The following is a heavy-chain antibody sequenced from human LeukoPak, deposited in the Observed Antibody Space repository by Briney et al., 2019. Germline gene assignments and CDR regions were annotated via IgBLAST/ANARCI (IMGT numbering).Heavy chain of an antibody. J-gene: IGHJ3*02. Sequence: GESLKISCKGSGYSFTNYWIGWVRQMPGKGLEWMGIIYPGDSDTRYSPSFQGQVTISADKSISTAYLQWSSLKASDTAMYYCARYSSSSPEADAFDIWGQGTMVTVSS. CDR1: GYSFTNYW. D-gene: IGHD6-6*01. V-gene: IGHV5-51*01. CDR2: IYPGDSDT. CDR3: ARYSSSSPEADAFDI.